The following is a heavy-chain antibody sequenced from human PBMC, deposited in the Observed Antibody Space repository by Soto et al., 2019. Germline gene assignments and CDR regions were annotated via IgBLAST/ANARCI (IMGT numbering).Heavy chain of an antibody. V-gene: IGHV5-51*01. CDR1: GYSFTSYW. Sequence: GESLKISCKGSGYSFTSYWIGWVRQMPGKGLEWMGIIYPGDSDTRHSPSFQGQVTISADKSISTAYLQWSSLKASDTAMYYCASFGGYCSSTSCYKYNWFDPWGQGTLVTVSS. CDR3: ASFGGYCSSTSCYKYNWFDP. CDR2: IYPGDSDT. D-gene: IGHD2-2*01. J-gene: IGHJ5*02.